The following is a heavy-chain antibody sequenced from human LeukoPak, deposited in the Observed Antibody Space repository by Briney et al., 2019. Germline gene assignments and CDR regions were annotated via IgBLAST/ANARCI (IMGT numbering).Heavy chain of an antibody. CDR1: GGTFSSYA. V-gene: IGHV1-69*05. CDR3: ARDGGPDYGYPFDY. J-gene: IGHJ4*02. Sequence: SVKVSXKASGGTFSSYAISWVRQAPGQGLEWMGRIIPIFGTANYAQKFQGRVTITTDESTSTAYMELSSLRSEDTAVYYCARDGGPDYGYPFDYWGQGTLVTVSS. CDR2: IIPIFGTA. D-gene: IGHD4/OR15-4a*01.